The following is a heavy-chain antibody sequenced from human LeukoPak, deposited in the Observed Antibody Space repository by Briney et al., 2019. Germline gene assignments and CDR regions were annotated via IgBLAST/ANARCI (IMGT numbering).Heavy chain of an antibody. CDR1: GFTFDDYA. Sequence: PGRSLRLSCAASGFTFDDYAMHWVRQAPGKGLEWVSGISWNSGNIVYADSVKGRFTISRDNAENSLYLQMNSLRAEDTAVYYCANWNYSPGGWFDPWGQGTLVTVSS. J-gene: IGHJ5*02. CDR2: ISWNSGNI. D-gene: IGHD1-7*01. V-gene: IGHV3-9*01. CDR3: ANWNYSPGGWFDP.